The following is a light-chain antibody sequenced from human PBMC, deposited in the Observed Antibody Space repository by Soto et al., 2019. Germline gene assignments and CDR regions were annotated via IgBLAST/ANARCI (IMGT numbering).Light chain of an antibody. Sequence: EIVLTQSPGALSLYPGERATLSCRASHTISSSYLAWYQQKPGQAPRLLMYGISRRATGIPDRFSGSGSGTDFTLTISSLEPEDFAVYYCQQRSNLPPTSCQGTLPEVK. J-gene: IGKJ5*01. V-gene: IGKV3D-20*02. CDR1: HTISSSY. CDR3: QQRSNLPPT. CDR2: GIS.